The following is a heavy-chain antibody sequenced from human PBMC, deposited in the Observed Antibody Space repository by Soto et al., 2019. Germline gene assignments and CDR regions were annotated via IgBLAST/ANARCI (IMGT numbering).Heavy chain of an antibody. J-gene: IGHJ6*02. D-gene: IGHD5-12*01. CDR1: GGSISSGDYY. Sequence: PSETLSLTCTVSGGSISSGDYYWIWIRHPPGKGLEWIGYIYYSGSTYYNPSLKSRVTISVDTSKNQFSLKLSSVTAADTAVYYCASLDLIVATQYGMDVWGQGTTVTVSS. CDR2: IYYSGST. V-gene: IGHV4-30-4*01. CDR3: ASLDLIVATQYGMDV.